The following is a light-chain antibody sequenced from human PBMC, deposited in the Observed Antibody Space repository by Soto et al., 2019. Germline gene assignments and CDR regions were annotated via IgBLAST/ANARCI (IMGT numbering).Light chain of an antibody. CDR3: QQRSNWSWT. J-gene: IGKJ1*01. Sequence: EIVLTQSPATLSLSPGERATLSCRASQSVSSYLAWYQQKPGQAPRLLIYDASNRATGIPARFSGRGSGTDFTLTISSLEPEDVAVYYCQQRSNWSWTFGQGTKVEIK. CDR2: DAS. V-gene: IGKV3-11*01. CDR1: QSVSSY.